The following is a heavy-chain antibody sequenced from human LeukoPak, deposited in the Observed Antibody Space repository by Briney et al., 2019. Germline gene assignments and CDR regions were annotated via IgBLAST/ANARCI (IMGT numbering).Heavy chain of an antibody. CDR1: GYTLTELS. CDR3: ATTPGYSYSGYYYYGMDV. J-gene: IGHJ6*02. Sequence: GASVKVSRKVSGYTLTELSMHWVRQAPGKGLEWMGGFDPEDGETIYAQKFQGRVTMTEDTSTDTAYMELSSLRSEDTAVYYCATTPGYSYSGYYYYGMDVWGQGTTVTVSS. V-gene: IGHV1-24*01. CDR2: FDPEDGET. D-gene: IGHD5-18*01.